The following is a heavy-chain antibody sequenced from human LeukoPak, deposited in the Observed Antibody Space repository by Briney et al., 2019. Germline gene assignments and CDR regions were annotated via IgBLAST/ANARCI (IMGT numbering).Heavy chain of an antibody. V-gene: IGHV3-23*01. CDR2: ISGSGGST. J-gene: IGHJ6*02. CDR1: GFTFSNYA. D-gene: IGHD1-1*01. CDR3: AKQLPIFMGPFYGMDV. Sequence: GGSLRLSCAASGFTFSNYAMSWVRQAPGKGLEWVSAISGSGGSTYYADSVKGRFTISRDNSKNTPYLQMNSLRAEDTAVYYCAKQLPIFMGPFYGMDVWGQGTTVTVSS.